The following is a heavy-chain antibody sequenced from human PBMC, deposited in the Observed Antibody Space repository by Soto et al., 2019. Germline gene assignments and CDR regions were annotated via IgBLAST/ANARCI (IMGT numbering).Heavy chain of an antibody. Sequence: QVQLQESGPRLVKPSGTLSLTCGVSGDSFSSSNWWTWVRQSPGKGLEWIGDILHTGSTDYSPSLRSPVTLSIAASKKEFYLHLTSVTATDTAIYSCARSPRRVDGKWYLDYWGQGALVTVSS. CDR2: ILHTGST. D-gene: IGHD2-15*01. J-gene: IGHJ4*02. CDR3: ARSPRRVDGKWYLDY. CDR1: GDSFSSSNW. V-gene: IGHV4-4*02.